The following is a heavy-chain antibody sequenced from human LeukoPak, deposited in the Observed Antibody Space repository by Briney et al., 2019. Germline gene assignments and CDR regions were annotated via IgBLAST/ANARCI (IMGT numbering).Heavy chain of an antibody. CDR2: IIPIFGTA. V-gene: IGHV1-69*13. D-gene: IGHD1-26*01. CDR3: ARGGSYPTRDDDAFDI. CDR1: GGTFSSYA. Sequence: SVKVSCKASGGTFSSYAISWVRQAPGQGLEWMGGIIPIFGTANYAQKFQGRVTITADESTSTAYMELSSLRSEDTAVYYCARGGSYPTRDDDAFDIWGQGTMSPSLQ. J-gene: IGHJ3*02.